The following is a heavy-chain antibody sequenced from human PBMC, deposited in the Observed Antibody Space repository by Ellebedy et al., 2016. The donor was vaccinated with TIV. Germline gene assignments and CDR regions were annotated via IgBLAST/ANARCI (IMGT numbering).Heavy chain of an antibody. Sequence: GESLKISCAASGFTFSNYAMHWVRQAPGKGLEFVSAIFDDGGFTFYANSVKGRFTISRDNSKDTLYLQMGSLRLEDMAVYFCAIRGRGGYDYWGQGTLVAVSS. D-gene: IGHD5-24*01. CDR2: IFDDGGFT. V-gene: IGHV3-64*01. CDR3: AIRGRGGYDY. J-gene: IGHJ4*02. CDR1: GFTFSNYA.